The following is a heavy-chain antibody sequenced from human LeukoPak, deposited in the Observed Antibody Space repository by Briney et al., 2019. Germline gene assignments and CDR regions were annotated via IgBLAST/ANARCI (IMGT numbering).Heavy chain of an antibody. CDR1: GFTFSDYY. CDR3: ASQYSSGRNRFDY. D-gene: IGHD6-19*01. V-gene: IGHV3-11*06. J-gene: IGHJ4*02. Sequence: PGGSLRLSCAASGFTFSDYYMSWIRQAPGKGLEWVSYISSSSSYTNYADSVKGRFTISRDNAKNSLYLQMNSLRAEDTAVYYCASQYSSGRNRFDYWGQGTLVTVSS. CDR2: ISSSSSYT.